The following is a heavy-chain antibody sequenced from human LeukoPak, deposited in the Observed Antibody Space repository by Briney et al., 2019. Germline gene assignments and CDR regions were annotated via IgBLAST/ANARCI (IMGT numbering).Heavy chain of an antibody. Sequence: PGGSLRLSCAASGFTFSSHWMHWVRQAPGMGLMWVSRINSDGSITNYADSVKGRFTISRDNAKNTLYLQMSSLRAEDTALYYCARVRATFSPHFDNWGQGTLVTVSS. D-gene: IGHD5-12*01. V-gene: IGHV3-74*01. CDR1: GFTFSSHW. CDR3: ARVRATFSPHFDN. CDR2: INSDGSIT. J-gene: IGHJ4*02.